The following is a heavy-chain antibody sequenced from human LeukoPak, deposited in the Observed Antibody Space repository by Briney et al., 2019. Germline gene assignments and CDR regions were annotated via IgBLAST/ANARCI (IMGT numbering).Heavy chain of an antibody. CDR2: ISYDGSNK. V-gene: IGHV3-30*18. CDR1: GFTFSSYG. Sequence: PGRSLRLSCAASGFTFSSYGMHWVRQAPGKGLEWVAVISYDGSNKYYADSVKGRFTISRDNSKNTLYLQMNSLRAEDTAVYYCAKVARPRLYDSSDWPHASAFDIWGQGTMVTVSS. CDR3: AKVARPRLYDSSDWPHASAFDI. D-gene: IGHD3-22*01. J-gene: IGHJ3*02.